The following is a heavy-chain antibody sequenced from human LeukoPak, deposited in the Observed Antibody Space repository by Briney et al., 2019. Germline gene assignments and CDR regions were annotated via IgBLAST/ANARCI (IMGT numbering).Heavy chain of an antibody. CDR1: GGSISSYY. CDR2: VYYSGST. V-gene: IGHV4-59*01. Sequence: PSETLSLTCTVSGGSISSYYWSWIRQPPGKGLEWIGYVYYSGSTNYNPSLKSRVTISVDTSKNQFSLKLSSVTAADTAVYYCARGYSSGWYVLPSGYMDVWGKGTTVTVSS. CDR3: ARGYSSGWYVLPSGYMDV. D-gene: IGHD6-19*01. J-gene: IGHJ6*03.